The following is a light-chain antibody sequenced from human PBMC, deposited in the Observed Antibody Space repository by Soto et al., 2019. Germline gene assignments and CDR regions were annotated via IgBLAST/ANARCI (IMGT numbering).Light chain of an antibody. V-gene: IGLV2-14*03. CDR1: SSDVGGYNY. CDR3: SSYPTSSTYV. CDR2: DVS. J-gene: IGLJ1*01. Sequence: QSVLTQPASVSGSPGQSITISCTGTSSDVGGYNYVSWYQQHPGKAPKLMIYDVSNRPSGVSNRFSGFKSGNTASLTISGLHAEDEADYYCSSYPTSSTYVFGTGTRSPS.